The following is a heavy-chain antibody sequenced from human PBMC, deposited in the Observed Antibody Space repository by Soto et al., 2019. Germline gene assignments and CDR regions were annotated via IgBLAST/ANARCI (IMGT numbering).Heavy chain of an antibody. V-gene: IGHV4-30-2*01. Sequence: QLQLQESGSGLVKPSQTLSLTCAVSGGSISSGGYSWSWIRQPPGKGLEWIGYIYHSGSTYYNPSLKSLVTISVDRSKNQFTLKLCSVTAADTAVYYCARKMASRGSYEYWCDPWGQGILVNVSS. J-gene: IGHJ5*02. CDR1: GGSISSGGYS. D-gene: IGHD1-26*01. CDR3: ARKMASRGSYEYWCDP. CDR2: IYHSGST.